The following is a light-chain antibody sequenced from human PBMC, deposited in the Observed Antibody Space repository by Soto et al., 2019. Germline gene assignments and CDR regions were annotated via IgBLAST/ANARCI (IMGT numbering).Light chain of an antibody. CDR3: QQYYSSPPIT. J-gene: IGKJ5*01. CDR2: GAS. V-gene: IGKV3-20*01. CDR1: QSISSY. Sequence: TPSPSSLSASVGARVTITCRASQSISSYLAWYQQKPGQAPRLLIFGASSRATGIPDRSSGSGSGTDFTLTISRLEPEDFAVYYCQQYYSSPPITFGQGTRLEI.